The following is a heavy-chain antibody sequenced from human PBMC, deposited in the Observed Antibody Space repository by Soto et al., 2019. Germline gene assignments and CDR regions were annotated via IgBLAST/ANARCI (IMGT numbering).Heavy chain of an antibody. J-gene: IGHJ5*02. D-gene: IGHD2-15*01. CDR3: ARSSQEYCSGSSCYSGYWFDP. V-gene: IGHV4-30-4*01. Sequence: NPSETLSLTCSVSGGSIDDGYYYWNWIRQPPGKGLEWIGHISYTGTTYYNPSLKSRVTISRDTSKNQFSLKLSSVAAADTAMYYCARSSQEYCSGSSCYSGYWFDPWGQGTLVTVSS. CDR2: ISYTGTT. CDR1: GGSIDDGYYY.